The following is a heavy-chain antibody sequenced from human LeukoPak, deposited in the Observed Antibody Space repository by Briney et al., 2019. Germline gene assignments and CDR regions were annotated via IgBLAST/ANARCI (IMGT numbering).Heavy chain of an antibody. V-gene: IGHV3-33*01. Sequence: GGSLRLSCAASGFRFSEHGMQWARQAPGKRPEWVTVTWYDGSNNHYADSVKGRFTISRDNSKNTVFLEMNSLRAEDTAVYHCARDRYFGSDGFDIWGPGKMVIVSS. CDR1: GFRFSEHG. CDR2: TWYDGSNN. J-gene: IGHJ3*02. D-gene: IGHD3-10*01. CDR3: ARDRYFGSDGFDI.